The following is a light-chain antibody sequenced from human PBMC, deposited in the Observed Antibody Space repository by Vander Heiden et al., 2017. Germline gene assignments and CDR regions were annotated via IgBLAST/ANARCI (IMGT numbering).Light chain of an antibody. CDR1: QSVSSY. J-gene: IGKJ3*01. Sequence: EIVLTQSPATLSLSPGERATLSCRASQSVSSYLAWYQQKPGQAPRLLIYDASNRATGIPARFSGSGSGTDFTLTISSLEPEDFGVYYCQQRTNWPPFTFGPGTKVDI. CDR3: QQRTNWPPFT. CDR2: DAS. V-gene: IGKV3-11*01.